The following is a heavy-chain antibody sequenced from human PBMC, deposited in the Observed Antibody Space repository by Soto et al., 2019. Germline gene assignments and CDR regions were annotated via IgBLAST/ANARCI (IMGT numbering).Heavy chain of an antibody. D-gene: IGHD6-19*01. J-gene: IGHJ4*02. CDR3: ARGLAYSSGPFDY. Sequence: SLKISCAACGLTFRIYDMHWVLQAPGKGLEWVSGIGYTGDPYYSDSVKGRFTISRENAQNSLYLEMNSLRAGDTAIYYCARGLAYSSGPFDYWGQGTLVTVSS. CDR2: IGYTGDP. CDR1: GLTFRIYD. V-gene: IGHV3-13*05.